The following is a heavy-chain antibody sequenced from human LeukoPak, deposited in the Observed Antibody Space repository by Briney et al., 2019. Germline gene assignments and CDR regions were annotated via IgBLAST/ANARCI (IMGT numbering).Heavy chain of an antibody. CDR2: INTNTGNP. D-gene: IGHD6-13*01. Sequence: ASVKVSCKASGYTFTSYAMNWVRQAPGQGLEWMGWINTNTGNPTYAQGFTGRFVFSLDTSVSTAYLQIRSLKAEDTAVYYCARDKAAAGPGYFDYWGQGTLVTVSS. CDR1: GYTFTSYA. CDR3: ARDKAAAGPGYFDY. V-gene: IGHV7-4-1*02. J-gene: IGHJ4*02.